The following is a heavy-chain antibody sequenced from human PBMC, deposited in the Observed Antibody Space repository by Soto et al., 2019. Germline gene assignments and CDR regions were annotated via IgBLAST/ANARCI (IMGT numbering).Heavy chain of an antibody. Sequence: EVELVESGGGVVRPGGSLRLSCAASGFTFDDYGMSWVRQAPGKGLEWVSAIDWNGGSTGYGDSVKGRFTISRDNAKNSLYLQMNGLRAEDTALDHCARGKLSSAREDAFHIWGQGTMVTVSS. D-gene: IGHD1-7*01. CDR2: IDWNGGST. CDR3: ARGKLSSAREDAFHI. J-gene: IGHJ3*02. V-gene: IGHV3-20*01. CDR1: GFTFDDYG.